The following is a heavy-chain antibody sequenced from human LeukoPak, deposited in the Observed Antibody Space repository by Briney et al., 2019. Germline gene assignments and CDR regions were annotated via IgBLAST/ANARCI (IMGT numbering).Heavy chain of an antibody. V-gene: IGHV3-7*01. CDR3: ARDPDQIVGANFDY. J-gene: IGHJ4*02. CDR2: IKQDGSGK. Sequence: PGGSLRLSCAASGFTFRSYWMTWVRQAPGKGLEWVANIKQDGSGKYYVDSVKGRFTISRDNAENPLYLQMNSLRAEDTAVYYCARDPDQIVGANFDYWGQGTLVTVSS. D-gene: IGHD1-26*01. CDR1: GFTFRSYW.